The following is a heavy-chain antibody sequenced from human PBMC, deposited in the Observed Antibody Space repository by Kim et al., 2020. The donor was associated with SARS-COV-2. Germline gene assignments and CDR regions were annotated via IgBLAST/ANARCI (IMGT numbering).Heavy chain of an antibody. CDR3: ARVLVQGVAATPDWFDP. CDR1: GGSFSGYY. V-gene: IGHV4-34*01. J-gene: IGHJ5*02. D-gene: IGHD2-15*01. Sequence: SETLSLTCAVYGGSFSGYYWSWIRQPPGKGLEWIGEINHSGSTNYNPSLKSRVTISVDTSKNQFSLKLSSVTAADTAVYYCARVLVQGVAATPDWFDPCGQGTLVTVSS. CDR2: INHSGST.